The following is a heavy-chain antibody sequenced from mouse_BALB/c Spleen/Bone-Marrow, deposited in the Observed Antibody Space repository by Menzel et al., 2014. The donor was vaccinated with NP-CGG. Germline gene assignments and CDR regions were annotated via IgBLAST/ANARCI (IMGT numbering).Heavy chain of an antibody. V-gene: IGHV1S81*02. CDR2: INPSNSGT. J-gene: IGHJ4*01. CDR1: GYTFTSYY. D-gene: IGHD2-12*01. Sequence: VQLQESGAELVKPGASVKLSCKASGYTFTSYYMCWVKQRPGQGLEWIGEINPSNSGTNFSEKFKSKATLTVDKSSSTAYMPLSSLTSEDSAVYYCARSRRAMDHWGQGTSVTVSS. CDR3: ARSRRAMDH.